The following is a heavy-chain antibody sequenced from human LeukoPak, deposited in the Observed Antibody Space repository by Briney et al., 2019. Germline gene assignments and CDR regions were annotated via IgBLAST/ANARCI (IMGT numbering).Heavy chain of an antibody. Sequence: ASVKVSCKTSGSTFTTYDINWVRQATGQGLEWMGWRNPNSGYTGYAQKFQGRVTITRDTSISTAYMELSSLRSEDTAVYYCARVAGSIDYWGQGTLVTVSS. CDR1: GSTFTTYD. J-gene: IGHJ4*02. V-gene: IGHV1-8*03. CDR3: ARVAGSIDY. D-gene: IGHD6-19*01. CDR2: RNPNSGYT.